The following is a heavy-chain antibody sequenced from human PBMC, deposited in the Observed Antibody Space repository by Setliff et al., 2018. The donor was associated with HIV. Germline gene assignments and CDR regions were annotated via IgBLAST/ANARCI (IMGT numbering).Heavy chain of an antibody. CDR2: IYYSGST. CDR3: ARHSEYSSSWYYFDY. V-gene: IGHV4-39*01. D-gene: IGHD6-13*01. CDR1: GGSISSSSYY. Sequence: SETLSLTCTVSGGSISSSSYYWGWIRQPPGKGLEWIGSIYYSGSTYYNPSLKSRVTISVDTSKNQFSLKLSSVTAADTAVYYCARHSEYSSSWYYFDYWGQGTLGTVSS. J-gene: IGHJ4*02.